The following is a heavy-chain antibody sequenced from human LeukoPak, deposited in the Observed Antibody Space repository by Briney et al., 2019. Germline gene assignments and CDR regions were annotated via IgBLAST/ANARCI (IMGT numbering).Heavy chain of an antibody. D-gene: IGHD5-12*01. CDR2: IYYSGST. CDR3: ASASGYDYQMDYYYGMDV. Sequence: PSETLSLTCTVSGGSISSYYWSWIRQPPGKGLEWIGYIYYSGSTNYNPSPKSRVTISVDTSKNQFSLKLSSVTAADTAMYYCASASGYDYQMDYYYGMDVWGQGTTVTVSS. V-gene: IGHV4-59*08. J-gene: IGHJ6*02. CDR1: GGSISSYY.